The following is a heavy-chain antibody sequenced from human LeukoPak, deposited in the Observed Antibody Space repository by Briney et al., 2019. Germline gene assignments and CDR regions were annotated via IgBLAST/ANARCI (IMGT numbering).Heavy chain of an antibody. J-gene: IGHJ4*02. V-gene: IGHV3-23*01. CDR2: IGGSGTRT. CDR1: EFTFSTYS. CDR3: AKDSHWILFDD. D-gene: IGHD2-2*03. Sequence: GGSLRLSCAASEFTFSTYSMNWVRQAPGKGLEWVSGIGGSGTRTYYADSVKGRFTISRDNSKNTLYLQMNSLRDEDTAVYYCAKDSHWILFDDWGQGTLVTVSS.